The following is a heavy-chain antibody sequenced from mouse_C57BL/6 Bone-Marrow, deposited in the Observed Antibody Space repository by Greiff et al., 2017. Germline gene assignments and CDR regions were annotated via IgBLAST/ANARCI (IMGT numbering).Heavy chain of an antibody. CDR1: GYTFTSYW. J-gene: IGHJ2*01. CDR2: IYPTSGRT. D-gene: IGHD4-1*01. CDR3: ARAGPLGRSFDY. V-gene: IGHV1-55*01. Sequence: QVQLQQPGAELVKPGASVKMSCTASGYTFTSYWITWVKQRPGQGLGWIGDIYPTSGRTNYNAKFKSKAILTVDTSSNTAYMQLSSLTSEDSAVFYCARAGPLGRSFDYWGRGTTLTVSS.